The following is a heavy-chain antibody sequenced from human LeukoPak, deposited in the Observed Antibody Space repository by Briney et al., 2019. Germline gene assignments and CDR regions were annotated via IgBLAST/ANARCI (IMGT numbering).Heavy chain of an antibody. J-gene: IGHJ5*02. CDR1: GVSNSGDY. D-gene: IGHD2/OR15-2a*01. Sequence: PSETLSLTCSMSGVSNSGDYWSWLRQPAGEGLEWIGRIHRNGGTYYNPSLKSRVTMSADTSKNQFSLKLTSVTAADTAVYYCAIDLPFAAWGQGILVTVSS. CDR3: AIDLPFAA. CDR2: IHRNGGT. V-gene: IGHV4-4*07.